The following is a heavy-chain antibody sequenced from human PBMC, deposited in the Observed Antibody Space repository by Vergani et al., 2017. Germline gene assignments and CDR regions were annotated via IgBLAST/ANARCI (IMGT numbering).Heavy chain of an antibody. CDR2: IYYSGTT. V-gene: IGHV4-61*01. J-gene: IGHJ3*02. CDR3: ARDYYDSSGYYGDAFDI. Sequence: QVQLQESGPGLVKPSETLSLTCTVSGGSVSSGSYYWSWIRQPQGKGLEWIGYIYYSGTTNYNPSLQSRVTISVDTSKHQFSLKLNSVTAADTAVYYCARDYYDSSGYYGDAFDIWGQGTMVTGSS. CDR1: GGSVSSGSYY. D-gene: IGHD3-22*01.